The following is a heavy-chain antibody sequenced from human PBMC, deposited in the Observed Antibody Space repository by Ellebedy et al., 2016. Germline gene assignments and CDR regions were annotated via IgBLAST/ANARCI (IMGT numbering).Heavy chain of an antibody. CDR1: GFTFSIYA. J-gene: IGHJ1*01. D-gene: IGHD5/OR15-5a*01. CDR2: ISYDERNK. Sequence: GGSLRLSXAASGFTFSIYAVHWVRQAPGKGLEWVALISYDERNKYYADSVRDRFTISRDNSKNTLDLQMNSLRPEDTAVYFCARDPGSLRLVNYLRDWGQGTLVTVSS. CDR3: ARDPGSLRLVNYLRD. V-gene: IGHV3-30*04.